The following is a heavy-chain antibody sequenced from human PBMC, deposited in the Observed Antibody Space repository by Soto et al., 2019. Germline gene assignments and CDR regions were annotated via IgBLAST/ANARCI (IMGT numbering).Heavy chain of an antibody. CDR2: IIPLFGTA. D-gene: IGHD2-2*01. V-gene: IGHV1-69*01. CDR1: GGTFDAYT. CDR3: ARLGTKAMDV. J-gene: IGHJ6*02. Sequence: QVQLVQSGAEVRKPGSSVRVSCKASGGTFDAYTITWVRQAPGQGLEWMGGIIPLFGTANYAQKFQGRVTSTADESTTTAHMELSSLRSEDTAVYFCARLGTKAMDVWGQGTTVTISS.